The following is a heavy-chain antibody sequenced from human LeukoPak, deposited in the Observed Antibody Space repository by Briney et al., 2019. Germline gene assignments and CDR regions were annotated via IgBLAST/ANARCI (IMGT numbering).Heavy chain of an antibody. J-gene: IGHJ4*02. CDR2: IYYSGTT. Sequence: SETLSLTCTVSGGSISTFYWSWIRQRPGKGLEWIGYIYYSGTTNYDPSLKSRVTISVDMSKSQFSLNLSSVTAADTALYYCARHGPLYDIWSAQFYFDYWGQGTLVAVSS. V-gene: IGHV4-59*08. CDR3: ARHGPLYDIWSAQFYFDY. D-gene: IGHD3-3*01. CDR1: GGSISTFY.